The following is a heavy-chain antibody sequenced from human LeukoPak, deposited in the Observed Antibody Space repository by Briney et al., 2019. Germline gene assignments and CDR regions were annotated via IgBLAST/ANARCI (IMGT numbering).Heavy chain of an antibody. Sequence: ASVKVSCKASGYTFTGYYMHWVRQAPGQGLEWMGWINPNSGGTNYAQKFQGRVTMTRDTSISTAYMELRRLRSDDTAVYYCARDLRGAVAGTGGDYWGQGTLVTVSS. D-gene: IGHD6-19*01. J-gene: IGHJ4*02. CDR1: GYTFTGYY. CDR2: INPNSGGT. V-gene: IGHV1-2*02. CDR3: ARDLRGAVAGTGGDY.